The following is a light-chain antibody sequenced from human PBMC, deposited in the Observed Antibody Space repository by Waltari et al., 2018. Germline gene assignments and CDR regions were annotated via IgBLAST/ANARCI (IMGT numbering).Light chain of an antibody. Sequence: QSALTQPASVSGSPGQSITISCTGTRSDLGYYDYVSWYQQHPGKAPKLIIYYVSERPSGVSNRFSGSKSGNTASLTISGLQAEDEADYYCSSFTSTNTLLFGGGTKLTVL. CDR2: YVS. CDR1: RSDLGYYDY. J-gene: IGLJ2*01. V-gene: IGLV2-14*03. CDR3: SSFTSTNTLL.